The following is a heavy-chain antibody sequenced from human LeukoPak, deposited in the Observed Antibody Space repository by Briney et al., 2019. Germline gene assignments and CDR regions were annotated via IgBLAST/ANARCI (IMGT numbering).Heavy chain of an antibody. D-gene: IGHD2-2*02. CDR1: GFTLSSYG. V-gene: IGHV3-33*01. CDR2: TWYDGSKA. J-gene: IGHJ5*02. CDR3: ARGAVVVPAAIRWFDP. Sequence: GGSLRLSCAVSGFTLSSYGMHWVRQAPGKGLEWVAVTWYDGSKAYYADSVKGRFTISRDNAKNSLYLQMNSLRAEDTAVYYCARGAVVVPAAIRWFDPWGQGTLVTVSS.